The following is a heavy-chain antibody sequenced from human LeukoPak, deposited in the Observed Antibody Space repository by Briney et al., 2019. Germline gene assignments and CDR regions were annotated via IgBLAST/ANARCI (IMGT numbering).Heavy chain of an antibody. CDR2: ISGSGGST. J-gene: IGHJ4*02. CDR3: AKARFGELFEAVDY. V-gene: IGHV3-23*01. CDR1: GFTFSSYG. D-gene: IGHD3-10*01. Sequence: HRGGSLRLSCAASGFTFSSYGMSWVRQAPGKGLEWVSAISGSGGSTYYADSVKGRFTISRDSSKNTLYLQMNSLRAEDTAVYYCAKARFGELFEAVDYWGQGTLVTVSS.